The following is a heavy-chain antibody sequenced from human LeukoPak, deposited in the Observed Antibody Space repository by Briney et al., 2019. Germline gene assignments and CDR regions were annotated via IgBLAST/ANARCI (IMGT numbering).Heavy chain of an antibody. Sequence: GRSLRLSCAASGFTFSSYAMHWVRQAPGKGLEWVAVISYDGSNKYYADSVKGRFTISRDNSKNTLYLQMKSLRAEDTAVYYCAKLEGEQWLVRLYFQHWGQGTLVTVS. V-gene: IGHV3-30*18. CDR2: ISYDGSNK. CDR3: AKLEGEQWLVRLYFQH. J-gene: IGHJ1*01. D-gene: IGHD6-19*01. CDR1: GFTFSSYA.